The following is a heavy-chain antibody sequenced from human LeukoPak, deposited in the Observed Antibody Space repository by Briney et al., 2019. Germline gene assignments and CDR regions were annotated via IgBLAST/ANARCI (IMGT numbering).Heavy chain of an antibody. V-gene: IGHV4-39*01. CDR2: MYYSGST. CDR3: ATFQTNWFGP. CDR1: GGSISSSSYY. Sequence: SETLSLTCTVSGGSISSSSYYWGWIRQPPGKGLEWIGSMYYSGSTYYNPSLKSRVTISVDTSKNQFSLKLTSVTAADTAVYYCATFQTNWFGPWGQGTLVTVSS. J-gene: IGHJ5*02.